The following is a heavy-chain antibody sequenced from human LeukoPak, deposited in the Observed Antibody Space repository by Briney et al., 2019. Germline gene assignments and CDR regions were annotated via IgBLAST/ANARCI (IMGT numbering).Heavy chain of an antibody. J-gene: IGHJ4*02. CDR3: ARDLRGSGWYEEGYFDY. CDR2: TYYRSKWYN. Sequence: SQALSLTCAISGDSVSSNSAAWNWIRQSSSRGLEWLGRTYYRSKWYNDYAVSVKSRITINPDTSKNQFSLQLNSVTPEDTAVYYCARDLRGSGWYEEGYFDYWGQGTLVTVSS. CDR1: GDSVSSNSAA. V-gene: IGHV6-1*01. D-gene: IGHD6-19*01.